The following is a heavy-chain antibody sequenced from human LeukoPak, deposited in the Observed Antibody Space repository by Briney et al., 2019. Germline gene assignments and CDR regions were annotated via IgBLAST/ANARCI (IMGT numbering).Heavy chain of an antibody. CDR2: IYSGGST. Sequence: GGSLRLSCAASGFTVSVNYMSWVRQAPGKGLEWVSVIYSGGSTYYPDSVKGRFTISRDDSKNTLYLQMNSLRAEDTAVYYCARAAAAGPFDYWGQGTLVTVSS. J-gene: IGHJ4*02. V-gene: IGHV3-66*01. CDR3: ARAAAAGPFDY. CDR1: GFTVSVNY. D-gene: IGHD6-13*01.